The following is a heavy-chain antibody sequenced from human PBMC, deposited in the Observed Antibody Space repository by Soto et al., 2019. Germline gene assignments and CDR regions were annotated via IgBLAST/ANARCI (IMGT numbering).Heavy chain of an antibody. CDR2: IYYSGST. CDR1: GGSISSYY. Sequence: SETLSLTCTVSGGSISSYYWSWIRQPPGKGLGWIGYIYYSGSTNYNPSLKSRVTISVDTSKNQFSLRLSSVTAADTAIYYCTRRYNCNDDYFDPWGPGALGTVSS. J-gene: IGHJ5*02. CDR3: TRRYNCNDDYFDP. V-gene: IGHV4-59*08. D-gene: IGHD1-20*01.